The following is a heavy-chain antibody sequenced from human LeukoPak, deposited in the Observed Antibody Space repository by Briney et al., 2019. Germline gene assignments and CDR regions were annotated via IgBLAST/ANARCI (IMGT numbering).Heavy chain of an antibody. CDR3: ARAPSEIGGYYPEYFRH. CDR2: IKSDGST. V-gene: IGHV3-74*01. CDR1: GFTFSSYW. J-gene: IGHJ1*01. D-gene: IGHD3-22*01. Sequence: GGSLRLSCAASGFTFSSYWMHWVRQAPGKGLGWVSRIKSDGSTNYADSVKGRFTISRDNAKNTVSLQMNSLRAEDTGVYFCARAPSEIGGYYPEYFRHWGQGTLVTVSS.